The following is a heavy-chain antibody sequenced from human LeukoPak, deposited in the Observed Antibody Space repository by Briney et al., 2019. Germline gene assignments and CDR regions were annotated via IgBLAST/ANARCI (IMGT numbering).Heavy chain of an antibody. CDR2: IYTSGST. D-gene: IGHD3-10*01. CDR3: ARDFEFYGSGSTYYFDY. V-gene: IGHV4-4*07. Sequence: SETLSLTCTVSGGSISSYYWSWIRRPAGKGLEWIGRIYTSGSTNYNPSLKSRVTMSVDTSKNQFSLKLSSVTAADTAVYYCARDFEFYGSGSTYYFDYWGQGTLVTVSS. CDR1: GGSISSYY. J-gene: IGHJ4*02.